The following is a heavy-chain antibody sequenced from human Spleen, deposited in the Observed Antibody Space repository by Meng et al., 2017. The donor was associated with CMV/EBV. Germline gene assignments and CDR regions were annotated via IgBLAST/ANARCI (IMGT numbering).Heavy chain of an antibody. V-gene: IGHV3-9*03. J-gene: IGHJ3*01. CDR3: AKGDGSYYESAFIV. Sequence: SLKISCAASGFTFSSHWMHWVRQVPGKGLEWVSAISSDGDSIAYADSVKGRFTISRDNAKKSLFLQMNSLKIDDMALYYCAKGDGSYYESAFIVWGQGTMVTVSS. CDR1: GFTFSSHW. CDR2: ISSDGDSI. D-gene: IGHD3-10*01.